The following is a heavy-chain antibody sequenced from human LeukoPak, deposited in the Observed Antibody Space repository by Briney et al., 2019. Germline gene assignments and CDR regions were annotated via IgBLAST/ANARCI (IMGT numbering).Heavy chain of an antibody. CDR1: GGSITGIHYY. CDR2: IYYFGST. J-gene: IGHJ5*02. Sequence: SETLSLTCTVSGGSITGIHYYWGWIRQPPGKGLEWIGNIYYFGSTYYNPSLRSRVTISVDTSKNQFSLKLSSVTAADTALYYCARMTCGGGTCWWFDPWGQGTLVTVSS. CDR3: ARMTCGGGTCWWFDP. V-gene: IGHV4-39*01. D-gene: IGHD2-15*01.